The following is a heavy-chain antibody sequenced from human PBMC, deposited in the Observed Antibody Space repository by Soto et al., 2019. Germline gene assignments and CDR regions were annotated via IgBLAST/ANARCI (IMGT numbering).Heavy chain of an antibody. Sequence: GSLRLSCAASGFTVSSNYMSWVRQAPGKGLEWVSVIYSGGSTYYADSVKGRFTISRDNSKNTLYLQMNSLRAEDTAVYYCATDPIQPYYYGMDVWGQGTTVTVSS. CDR1: GFTVSSNY. V-gene: IGHV3-53*01. J-gene: IGHJ6*02. D-gene: IGHD5-18*01. CDR3: ATDPIQPYYYGMDV. CDR2: IYSGGST.